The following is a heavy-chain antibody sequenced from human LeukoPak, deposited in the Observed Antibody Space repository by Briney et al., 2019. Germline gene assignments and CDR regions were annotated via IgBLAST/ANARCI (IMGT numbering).Heavy chain of an antibody. J-gene: IGHJ5*02. CDR1: GGSISSSSYY. CDR3: AHYDRRFWFDP. D-gene: IGHD3-22*01. V-gene: IGHV4-39*01. Sequence: PSGTLSLTCTVSGGSISSSSYYWGWIRQPPGKGLEWIGSIYYSGSTYYNPSLKSRVTISVDTSKNQFSLKLSSVTAADTAVYYCAHYDRRFWFDPWGQGTLVTVSS. CDR2: IYYSGST.